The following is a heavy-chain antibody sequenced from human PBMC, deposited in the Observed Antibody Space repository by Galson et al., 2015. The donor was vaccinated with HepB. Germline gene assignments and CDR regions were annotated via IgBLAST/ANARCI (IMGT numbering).Heavy chain of an antibody. D-gene: IGHD5-18*01. V-gene: IGHV3-30-3*01. CDR2: ISYDGSNK. Sequence: SLRLSCAASGFTFSSYAMHWVRQAPGKGLEWVAVISYDGSNKYYADSVKGRFTISKDNSKNTLYLQMNSLRAEDTALYYCARDGGRIQLWMGYWGQGTLVTVSS. J-gene: IGHJ4*02. CDR1: GFTFSSYA. CDR3: ARDGGRIQLWMGY.